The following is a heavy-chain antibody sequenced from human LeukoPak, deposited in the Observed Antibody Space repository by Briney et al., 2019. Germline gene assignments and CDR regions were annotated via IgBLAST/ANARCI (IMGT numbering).Heavy chain of an antibody. Sequence: GGSLRLSCSASGFTLSNYAMHWVRQAPGKGLEYVSAISSNGDNTYYADSVKGRFTISRDNSKNTLYFQMNSLRAEDTAVYYCARGPGWNYFDYWGQGTLVTVSS. CDR1: GFTLSNYA. V-gene: IGHV3-64D*06. J-gene: IGHJ4*02. CDR2: ISSNGDNT. D-gene: IGHD6-19*01. CDR3: ARGPGWNYFDY.